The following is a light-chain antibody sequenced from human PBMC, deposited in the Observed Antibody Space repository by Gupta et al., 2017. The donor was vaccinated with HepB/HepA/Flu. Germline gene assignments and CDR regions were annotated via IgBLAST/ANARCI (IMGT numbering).Light chain of an antibody. J-gene: IGKJ5*01. CDR2: AAS. CDR3: QLLNSYLPVT. CDR1: QGINNF. Sequence: DIQLPPSPSFLSASIGDRVTITCRASQGINNFLAWYQQKPGKAPILLIYAASTLQSGVPSRFSGSGSGTEFTLTISSLQPEDFATYYCQLLNSYLPVTFGQGTRLEIK. V-gene: IGKV1-9*01.